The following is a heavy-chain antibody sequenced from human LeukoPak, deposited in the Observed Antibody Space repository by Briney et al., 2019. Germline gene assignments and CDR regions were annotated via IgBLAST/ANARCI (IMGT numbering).Heavy chain of an antibody. V-gene: IGHV2-5*02. J-gene: IGHJ3*02. CDR3: AHLPVVSYTFDI. D-gene: IGHD3-22*01. CDR1: GFSLNTSGVG. CDR2: IYWDDDK. Sequence: SGPTLVKPTQTLTLTCTFSGFSLNTSGVGVGWIRQPPGKALEWLALIYWDDDKRYSPSLKSRLTISKDTSKDQVVLTMTNMDPVDTATYYCAHLPVVSYTFDIWGQGTMVTVSS.